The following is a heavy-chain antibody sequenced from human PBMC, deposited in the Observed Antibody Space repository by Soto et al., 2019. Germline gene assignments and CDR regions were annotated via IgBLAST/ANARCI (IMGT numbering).Heavy chain of an antibody. CDR2: INPNSGGT. CDR1: GYTFTSYG. CDR3: ARDLAATRLYYYYYGMDV. J-gene: IGHJ6*02. Sequence: ASVKVSCKASGYTFTSYGISWVRQAPGQGLEWMGWINPNSGGTNYAQKFQGRVTMTRDTSISTAYMELSRLRSDDTAVYYCARDLAATRLYYYYYGMDVWGQGTTVTVSS. D-gene: IGHD6-13*01. V-gene: IGHV1-2*02.